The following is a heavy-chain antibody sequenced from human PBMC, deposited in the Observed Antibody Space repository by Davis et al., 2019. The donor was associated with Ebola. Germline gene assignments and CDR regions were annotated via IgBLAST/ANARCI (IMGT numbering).Heavy chain of an antibody. CDR2: VSHDGSKK. CDR3: ATCGFCVSSSGIDY. V-gene: IGHV3-30*03. J-gene: IGHJ4*02. D-gene: IGHD6-19*01. Sequence: GESLKISCAASGFTFSNYGMHWVRQAPGKGLEWVAIVSHDGSKKYYADSVRGRFTISRDNSKNTLYLQMNSLSADDTAVYYCATCGFCVSSSGIDYRGQGTLVTVSS. CDR1: GFTFSNYG.